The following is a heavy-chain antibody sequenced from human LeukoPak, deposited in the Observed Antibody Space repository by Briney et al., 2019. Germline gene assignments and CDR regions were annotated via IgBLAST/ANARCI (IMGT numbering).Heavy chain of an antibody. V-gene: IGHV3-48*01. Sequence: GGSLRLSCAASGFTFSHSAMNWVRQSPERGLEWVAYIGTGANLIVYADSVKGRFTISRDDAQNSVSLQMNTLRAEDTAIHYCAKDFWDAHNWGRGTLVTVSS. CDR3: AKDFWDAHN. CDR2: IGTGANLI. CDR1: GFTFSHSA. J-gene: IGHJ4*02. D-gene: IGHD3-3*01.